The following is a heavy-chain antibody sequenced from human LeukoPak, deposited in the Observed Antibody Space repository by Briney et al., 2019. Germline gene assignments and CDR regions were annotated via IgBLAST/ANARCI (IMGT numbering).Heavy chain of an antibody. CDR3: ARHDNILTGYYNDYYYGMDV. CDR2: IDPSDSYT. J-gene: IGHJ6*02. V-gene: IGHV5-10-1*01. D-gene: IGHD3-9*01. CDR1: GYSFTSYW. Sequence: GESLKISCKGSGYSFTSYWISWVRQMPGKGLEWMGRIDPSDSYTNYSPSFQGHVTISADKSISTAYLQWSSLKASDTAMYYCARHDNILTGYYNDYYYGMDVWGQGTTVTVSS.